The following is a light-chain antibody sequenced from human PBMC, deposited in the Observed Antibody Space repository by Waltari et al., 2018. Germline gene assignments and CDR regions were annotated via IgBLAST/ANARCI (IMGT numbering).Light chain of an antibody. CDR1: SSDIGNYNY. CDR2: DVS. V-gene: IGLV2-14*03. J-gene: IGLJ2*01. Sequence: HSALTQPASVSGSPGQSITISCTGSSSDIGNYNYVSWYQQHPGKAPKLMIFDVSNRPPGVSNRLPRPKSGNPASLTISGLQAEDEADYYCSSYISSDTLELFGGGTSLTVL. CDR3: SSYISSDTLEL.